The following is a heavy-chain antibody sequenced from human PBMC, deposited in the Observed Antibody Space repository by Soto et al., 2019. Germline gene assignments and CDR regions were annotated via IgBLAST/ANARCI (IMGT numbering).Heavy chain of an antibody. J-gene: IGHJ4*02. CDR2: ISYDGSNK. CDR3: AREGSSWPGPFDY. Sequence: VQLVESGGGVVQPGRSLRLSCAASGFTFSSYAMHWVRQAPGKGLEWVAVISYDGSNKYYADSVKGRFTISRDNSKNTLYLQMNSLRAEDTAVYYCAREGSSWPGPFDYWGQGTLVTVSS. V-gene: IGHV3-30-3*01. CDR1: GFTFSSYA. D-gene: IGHD6-13*01.